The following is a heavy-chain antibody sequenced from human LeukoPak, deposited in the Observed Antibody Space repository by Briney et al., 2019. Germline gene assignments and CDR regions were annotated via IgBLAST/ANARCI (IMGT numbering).Heavy chain of an antibody. CDR2: IKEDGSEK. Sequence: GGSLRLSCAASGFTFSNFWMSWVRQAPGKGLEWVANIKEDGSEKYYVDSVKGRFTISRDNAKNSLYLQMNSLRAEDTAVYYCAGARLLDYWGQGTLVTVSS. V-gene: IGHV3-7*05. CDR1: GFTFSNFW. CDR3: AGARLLDY. J-gene: IGHJ4*02.